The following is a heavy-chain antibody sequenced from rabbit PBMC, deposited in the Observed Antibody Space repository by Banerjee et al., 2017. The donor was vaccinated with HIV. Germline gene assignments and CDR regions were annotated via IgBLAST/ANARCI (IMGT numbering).Heavy chain of an antibody. CDR1: GFSFSSSYY. CDR2: IDIGSSGHT. J-gene: IGHJ3*01. D-gene: IGHD8-1*01. V-gene: IGHV1S40*01. CDR3: VRGYPGGGYAPMTRLDL. Sequence: QSLEESGGDLVKPEGSLTLTCTASGFSFSSSYYMYWVRQAPGKGLEWIARIDIGSSGHTNYASWAKGRFTISKTSSTTVTLQMTSLTAADTATYFCVRGYPGGGYAPMTRLDLWGQGTLVTVS.